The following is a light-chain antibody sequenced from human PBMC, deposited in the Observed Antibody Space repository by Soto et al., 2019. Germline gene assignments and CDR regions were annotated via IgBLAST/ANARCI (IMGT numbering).Light chain of an antibody. CDR2: MAS. Sequence: DIQMTQSPSTLSASVGDRITITCRASQSISSLLAWYQQKPGKAPKLLIYMASNLQSGVPSRFGGAGSGTEFTLTISSLQPDDFATYYCQQYNTYSRTFGQGTKVEI. V-gene: IGKV1-5*03. CDR1: QSISSL. CDR3: QQYNTYSRT. J-gene: IGKJ1*01.